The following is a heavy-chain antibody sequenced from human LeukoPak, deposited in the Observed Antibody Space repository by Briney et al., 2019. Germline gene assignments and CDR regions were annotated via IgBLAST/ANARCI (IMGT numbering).Heavy chain of an antibody. D-gene: IGHD3-10*01. Sequence: SETLSLTCTVSGGSISSYYWNWIRQPPGKGLEWIGYIYYSGSANYNPSLKSRVTISADTSKNQFSLKMTSVTAADTAVYYCARYDGSGHWGQGTLVTVSS. J-gene: IGHJ4*02. CDR2: IYYSGSA. CDR1: GGSISSYY. V-gene: IGHV4-59*01. CDR3: ARYDGSGH.